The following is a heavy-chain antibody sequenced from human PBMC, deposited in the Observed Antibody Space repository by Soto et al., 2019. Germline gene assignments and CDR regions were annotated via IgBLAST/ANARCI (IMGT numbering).Heavy chain of an antibody. D-gene: IGHD2-15*01. Sequence: SVKVSCKASGGTFSSYAISWVRQAPGQGLEWMGGIIPIFGTANYAQKFQGRVTITADESTSTAYMELSSLRPEDTAVYYCARVPYCSGGSCYLIFDYWGQGTLGTVSA. CDR2: IIPIFGTA. CDR3: ARVPYCSGGSCYLIFDY. J-gene: IGHJ4*02. CDR1: GGTFSSYA. V-gene: IGHV1-69*13.